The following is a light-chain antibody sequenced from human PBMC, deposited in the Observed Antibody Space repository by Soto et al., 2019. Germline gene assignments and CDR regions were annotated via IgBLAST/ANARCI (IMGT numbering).Light chain of an antibody. CDR2: DDN. V-gene: IGLV1-51*01. CDR1: SSNIGGNS. Sequence: QAVMTQPPSVSAAPGQKVTISRSGSSSNIGGNSVSWYQPLPGTAPKLLIYDDNKRPSGIPDRLSGSKSGTSATLGITGFQTGDEADYYCGSWDSSLSAYVFGTGTKLTVL. J-gene: IGLJ1*01. CDR3: GSWDSSLSAYV.